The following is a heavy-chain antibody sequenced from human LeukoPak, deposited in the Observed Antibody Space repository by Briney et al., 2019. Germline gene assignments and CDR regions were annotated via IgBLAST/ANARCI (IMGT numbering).Heavy chain of an antibody. CDR3: ARAGAAAGTPFDY. J-gene: IGHJ4*02. Sequence: ASVKVSCKASGYTFSSYGISWVRQAPGQGLEWMGWITSYNGNTKYAQQLQGRVTMTTDTSTGTAYMELRSLRSDDTAVYYCARAGAAAGTPFDYWGQGTLVAVSS. D-gene: IGHD6-13*01. V-gene: IGHV1-18*01. CDR1: GYTFSSYG. CDR2: ITSYNGNT.